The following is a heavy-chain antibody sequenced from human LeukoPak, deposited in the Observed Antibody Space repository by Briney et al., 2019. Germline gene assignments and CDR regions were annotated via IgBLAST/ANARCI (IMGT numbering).Heavy chain of an antibody. CDR1: GFTFSSYA. J-gene: IGHJ3*02. V-gene: IGHV3-23*01. CDR2: ISGSGGST. CDR3: AKFIHYLLDAFDI. D-gene: IGHD2/OR15-2a*01. Sequence: GGSLRLSCAASGFTFSSYAMSWVRQAPGKGLEWVSAISGSGGSTYYADSMKGQFTISRDNSKNTLYLQMNSLRAEDTAVYYCAKFIHYLLDAFDIWGQGTMVTVSS.